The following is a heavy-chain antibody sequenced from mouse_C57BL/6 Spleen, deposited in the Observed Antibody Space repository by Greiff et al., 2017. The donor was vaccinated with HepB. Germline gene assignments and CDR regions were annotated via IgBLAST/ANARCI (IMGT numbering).Heavy chain of an antibody. CDR1: GFTFTDYY. V-gene: IGHV7-3*01. D-gene: IGHD5-5*01. CDR3: ARCPFYLYYAMDY. CDR2: IRNKANGYTT. J-gene: IGHJ4*01. Sequence: EVKVVESGGGLVQPGGSLSLSCAASGFTFTDYYMSWVRQPPGKALEWLGFIRNKANGYTTEYSASVKGRFTISRDNSQSILYLQMNALRAEDSATYYCARCPFYLYYAMDYWGQGTSVTVSS.